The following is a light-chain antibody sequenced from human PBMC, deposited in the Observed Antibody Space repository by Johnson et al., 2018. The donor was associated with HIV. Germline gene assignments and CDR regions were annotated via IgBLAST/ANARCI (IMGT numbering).Light chain of an antibody. CDR2: DNN. Sequence: QSVLTQPPSVSAAPGQKVTISCSGSSSNIGNNYVSWYQQLPGTAPKLLIYDNNKRPSGIPDRFSGSKSGTSATLGITGLQTGDEADYYCGTWDSSLSPGVCGTGTKVTVL. J-gene: IGLJ1*01. V-gene: IGLV1-51*01. CDR1: SSNIGNNY. CDR3: GTWDSSLSPGV.